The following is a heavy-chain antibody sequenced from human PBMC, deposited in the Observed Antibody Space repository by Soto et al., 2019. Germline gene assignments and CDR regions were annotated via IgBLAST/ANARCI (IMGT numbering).Heavy chain of an antibody. CDR1: GFTFSSYA. Sequence: EVQLLESGGGLVQPGGSLRLSCAASGFTFSSYAMSWVRQAPGKGLEWVSAISGSGGNTYYADSVKGRFTISRDNSKNTLYLQMNSLRAEDTAVYYCAKRAYYDVWSGYQHYFDCWGQGTLVTVAS. J-gene: IGHJ4*02. CDR2: ISGSGGNT. D-gene: IGHD3-3*01. V-gene: IGHV3-23*01. CDR3: AKRAYYDVWSGYQHYFDC.